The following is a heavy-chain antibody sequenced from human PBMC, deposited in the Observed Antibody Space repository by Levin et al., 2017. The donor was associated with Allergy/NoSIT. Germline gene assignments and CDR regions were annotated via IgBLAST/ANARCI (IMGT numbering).Heavy chain of an antibody. D-gene: IGHD1-1*01. J-gene: IGHJ6*02. CDR3: ARDRSRITAGTAYDMDV. CDR1: GYTFTGYY. Sequence: ASVKVSCKASGYTFTGYYMHWVRQAPGQGLEWMGWINPNSGGTNYARKFQDWVTMTSDTSISTAYMELSRLKSDDTAVYYCARDRSRITAGTAYDMDVWGQGTTVTVFS. V-gene: IGHV1-2*04. CDR2: INPNSGGT.